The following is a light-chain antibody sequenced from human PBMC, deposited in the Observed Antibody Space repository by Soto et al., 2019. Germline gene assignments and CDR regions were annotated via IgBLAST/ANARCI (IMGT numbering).Light chain of an antibody. V-gene: IGLV1-51*01. CDR3: GTWDDSLTAGV. CDR1: NSNIGSNY. Sequence: QSVLTQPPSMSAAPGQTVTISCSGSNSNIGSNYVSWYQQVPGTAPKLLIYDNDKRASGIPDRFSASKSGTSATLGITGLQTGDEADYYCGTWDDSLTAGVFGGGTKLTVL. CDR2: DND. J-gene: IGLJ3*02.